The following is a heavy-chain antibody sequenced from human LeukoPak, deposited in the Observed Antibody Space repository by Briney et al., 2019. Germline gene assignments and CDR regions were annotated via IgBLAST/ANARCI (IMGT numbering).Heavy chain of an antibody. CDR3: ARVWDLRERPFDY. CDR1: GYTFTGYF. Sequence: GASVKVSCKASGYTFTGYFIHWVRQAPGQGLEWMGWINPNSGDTNYAQKFQGRVSMTRDTSTRTAYLEVSSLRSDDTAVYCCARVWDLRERPFDYWGQGTLVTVSS. CDR2: INPNSGDT. D-gene: IGHD3-16*01. V-gene: IGHV1-2*02. J-gene: IGHJ4*02.